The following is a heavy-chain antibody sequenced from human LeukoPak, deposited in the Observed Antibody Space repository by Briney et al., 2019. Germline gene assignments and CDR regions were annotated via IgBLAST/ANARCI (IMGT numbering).Heavy chain of an antibody. CDR1: GFTFDDYG. J-gene: IGHJ4*02. V-gene: IGHV3-20*04. Sequence: GGSLRLSCAASGFTFDDYGMSWVRQAPGKGLEWVSGINWSGGSIGYADSVKGRFTISRDNAKNSLYLQMNSLRAEDTALYYCARAAYCGGDCYISLFDYWGQGTLVTVSS. D-gene: IGHD2-21*01. CDR3: ARAAYCGGDCYISLFDY. CDR2: INWSGGSI.